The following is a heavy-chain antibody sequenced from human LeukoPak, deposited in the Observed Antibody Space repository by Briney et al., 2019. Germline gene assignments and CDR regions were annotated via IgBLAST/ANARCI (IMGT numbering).Heavy chain of an antibody. J-gene: IGHJ4*02. V-gene: IGHV3-21*01. Sequence: GGSLRLSCAASGFSFSGFWMTWVRHAPGKGLEWVSSISSSSSYIYYADSVKGRFTISRDNAKNSLYLQMNSLRAEDTAVYYCARAVSGSTTPFDYWGQGTLVTVSS. D-gene: IGHD3-10*01. CDR1: GFSFSGFW. CDR2: ISSSSSYI. CDR3: ARAVSGSTTPFDY.